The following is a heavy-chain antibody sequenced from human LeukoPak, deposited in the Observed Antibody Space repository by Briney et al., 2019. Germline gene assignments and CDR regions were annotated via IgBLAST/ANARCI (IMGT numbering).Heavy chain of an antibody. D-gene: IGHD1-26*01. CDR3: ARAGIIVGASYNFDY. Sequence: GGSLRLSCAASGFIFSNYAMNWVRQAPGKGLEWVSYISGGSSTIYYADSVKGRFTVSRDNAKNSLYLQMNSLRDEDTAVYYCARAGIIVGASYNFDYWGQGTLVTVSS. CDR1: GFIFSNYA. V-gene: IGHV3-48*02. CDR2: ISGGSSTI. J-gene: IGHJ4*02.